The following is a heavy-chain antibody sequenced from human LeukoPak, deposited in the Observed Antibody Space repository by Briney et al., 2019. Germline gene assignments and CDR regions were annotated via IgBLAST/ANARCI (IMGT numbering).Heavy chain of an antibody. D-gene: IGHD2-15*01. CDR3: ARLWSGGSGYGNY. J-gene: IGHJ4*02. V-gene: IGHV4-39*01. Sequence: SETLSLTCTVSGGSISNSSYYWGWLRQPPGTGLEWMGSIYYSGSTYYNPSLKSRVTISVDTSKNQFSLKLSPVTAADTAVYYCARLWSGGSGYGNYWGQGTLVTVSS. CDR2: IYYSGST. CDR1: GGSISNSSYY.